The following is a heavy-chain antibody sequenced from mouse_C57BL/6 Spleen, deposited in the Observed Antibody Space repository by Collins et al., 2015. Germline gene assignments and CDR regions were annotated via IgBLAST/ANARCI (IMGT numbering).Heavy chain of an antibody. V-gene: IGHV1-58*01. CDR3: ARGYYEYAMDY. Sequence: EVQLQQSGAELVRPGSSVKMSCKTSGYTFTSYGINWVKQRPGQGLEWIGYIYIGNGYTEYNEKFKGKATLTSDTSSSTAYIQLSSLTSEDTAVYYCARGYYEYAMDYWGQGTSVTVSS. J-gene: IGHJ4*01. D-gene: IGHD1-1*01. CDR1: GYTFTSYG. CDR2: IYIGNGYT.